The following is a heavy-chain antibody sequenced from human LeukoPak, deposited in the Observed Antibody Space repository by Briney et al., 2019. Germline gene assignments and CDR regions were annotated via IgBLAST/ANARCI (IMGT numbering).Heavy chain of an antibody. D-gene: IGHD3-10*01. CDR1: GXTFSNYA. CDR3: ARTLALYGSGSSFDF. V-gene: IGHV3-30*04. CDR2: ITYDGRIK. Sequence: QPGRSLRLSCAASGXTFSNYAMHWIRQAPGKGLEWVAVITYDGRIKYYADSLKGRFTISRDNSKNTFYLQTNSLTAEDTAVYYCARTLALYGSGSSFDFWGQGTLVTVSS. J-gene: IGHJ4*02.